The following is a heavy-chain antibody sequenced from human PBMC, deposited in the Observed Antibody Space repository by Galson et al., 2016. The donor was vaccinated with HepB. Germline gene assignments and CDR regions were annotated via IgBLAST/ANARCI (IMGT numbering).Heavy chain of an antibody. CDR1: GFIFGHYG. Sequence: SLRLSCAASGFIFGHYGMYWVRQPPGKGLEWVAFIYYDGRDQYYADSVKGRFTISRDNSKNTLYLQMDSRRVEDTAVYYCARDGEMPHVDCGSVTCYPPNIWGQGTKVTVSS. V-gene: IGHV3-33*01. J-gene: IGHJ3*02. D-gene: IGHD2-2*01. CDR2: IYYDGRDQ. CDR3: ARDGEMPHVDCGSVTCYPPNI.